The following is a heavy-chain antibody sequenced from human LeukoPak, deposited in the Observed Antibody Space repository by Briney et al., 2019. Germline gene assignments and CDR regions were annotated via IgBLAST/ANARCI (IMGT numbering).Heavy chain of an antibody. CDR1: GGTFSSYA. CDR2: IIPIFGTA. D-gene: IGHD3-10*01. Sequence: SVKVSFKASGGTFSSYAISWVRQAPGQGREWMGGIIPIFGTANYAQKFQGRVTITADESTSTAYMELSSLRSEDTAVYYCARDGDAYGSGSYYQYWGQGTLVTVSS. V-gene: IGHV1-69*13. J-gene: IGHJ4*02. CDR3: ARDGDAYGSGSYYQY.